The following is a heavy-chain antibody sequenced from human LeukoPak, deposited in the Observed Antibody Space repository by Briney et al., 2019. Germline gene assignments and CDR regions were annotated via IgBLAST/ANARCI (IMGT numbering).Heavy chain of an antibody. Sequence: ASVKVSCKASGYTFTSYYMHWVRQAPGQGLEWMGWINPNSGGTNYAQKFQGRVTMTRDTSISTAYMELSRLRSDDTAVYYCARHRLDYYDSSGYYYAYWGQGTLVTVSS. CDR3: ARHRLDYYDSSGYYYAY. D-gene: IGHD3-22*01. J-gene: IGHJ4*02. CDR1: GYTFTSYY. CDR2: INPNSGGT. V-gene: IGHV1-2*02.